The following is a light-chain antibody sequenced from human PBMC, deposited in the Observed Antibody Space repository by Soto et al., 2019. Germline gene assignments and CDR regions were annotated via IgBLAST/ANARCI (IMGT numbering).Light chain of an antibody. CDR1: QDISSY. CDR3: QQLRSYPST. CDR2: AAS. V-gene: IGKV1-9*01. J-gene: IGKJ4*01. Sequence: IQVTQSPSSLSASVGARVPITCRARQDISSYLAWYQQKPGKAPTLLIYAASTLQSGVPSRFSGSGFGTDFALTISSLQAEDFASYYCQQLRSYPSTFGGGTKVDIK.